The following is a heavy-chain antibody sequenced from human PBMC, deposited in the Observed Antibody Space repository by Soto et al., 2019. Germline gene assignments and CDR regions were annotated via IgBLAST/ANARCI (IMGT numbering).Heavy chain of an antibody. CDR3: VKDDRILGRRYFDL. CDR1: GFTFSSYA. Sequence: GGSLRLSCAASGFTFSSYAMTWVRQAPGKGLEWVSSISFSDGGTYYADSVKGRLTISRDNSKNTLFLQMNGLRVEDTAVYYCVKDDRILGRRYFDLWGRGTLVTVSS. CDR2: ISFSDGGT. J-gene: IGHJ2*01. V-gene: IGHV3-23*01. D-gene: IGHD2-15*01.